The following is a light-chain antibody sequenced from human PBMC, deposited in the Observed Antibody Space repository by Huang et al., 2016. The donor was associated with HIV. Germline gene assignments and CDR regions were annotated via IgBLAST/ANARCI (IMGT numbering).Light chain of an antibody. CDR2: WAS. CDR3: QQYYSTPLLT. Sequence: IVMTQSPDSLAVSLGQRATINCKSSQTVLYSSDNKNYLAWYQQKPGQPPKLLIYWASTRESGVPDRFSGSGAGTDFTLTINSLQSEDVAVYYCQQYYSTPLLTFGGGTKVEIK. CDR1: QTVLYSSDNKNY. V-gene: IGKV4-1*01. J-gene: IGKJ4*01.